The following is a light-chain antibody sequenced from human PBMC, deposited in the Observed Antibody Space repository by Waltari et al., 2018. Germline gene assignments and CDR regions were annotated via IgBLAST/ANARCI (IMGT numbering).Light chain of an antibody. CDR3: QQYYSLPWT. Sequence: DIVMTQSPDSLAVSLGERGTINCKSSQNVLYRSNNKSYLTWYQQKPGQPPKLLIYWASTRESGVPDRFSGSGSGTDFTLTISSLQAEDVAVYYCQQYYSLPWTFGQGTKVEIK. CDR1: QNVLYRSNNKSY. J-gene: IGKJ1*01. CDR2: WAS. V-gene: IGKV4-1*01.